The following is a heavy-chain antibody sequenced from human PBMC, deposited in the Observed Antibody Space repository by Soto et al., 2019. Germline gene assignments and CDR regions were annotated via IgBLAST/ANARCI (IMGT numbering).Heavy chain of an antibody. CDR2: ISGSGAGT. CDR3: ANAQYCYGGSCYGLPYYYGMDV. CDR1: GFTFSSYS. V-gene: IGHV3-23*01. J-gene: IGHJ6*02. Sequence: EVQLLESGGTLVQPGGSLRLSCAASGFTFSSYSMSWVRQAPGKGLEWVSGISGSGAGTYYADSVQGRFTISRDNSENKVYLQMNSLRAEDTAVYYCANAQYCYGGSCYGLPYYYGMDVWGQGTTVTVSS. D-gene: IGHD2-15*01.